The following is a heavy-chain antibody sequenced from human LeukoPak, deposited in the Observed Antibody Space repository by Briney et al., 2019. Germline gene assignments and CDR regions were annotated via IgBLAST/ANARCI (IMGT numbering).Heavy chain of an antibody. J-gene: IGHJ4*02. V-gene: IGHV4-59*01. Sequence: SETLSLTCTVSGGSISSYYWSWIRQPPGKGLEWIGYIYYSGSTNYNPSLKSRVTISVDTSKNQFSLKLSSVTAADTAVYYCAREMGGSGDYAWWSSHYFDYWGQGTLVTVSS. D-gene: IGHD4-17*01. CDR2: IYYSGST. CDR1: GGSISSYY. CDR3: AREMGGSGDYAWWSSHYFDY.